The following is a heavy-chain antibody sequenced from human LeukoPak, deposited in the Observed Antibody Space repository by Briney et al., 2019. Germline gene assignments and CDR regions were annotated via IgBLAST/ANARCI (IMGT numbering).Heavy chain of an antibody. D-gene: IGHD3-9*01. CDR3: ARVYYDNYYGMDV. CDR2: INWNGGST. CDR1: GFTFSSYG. J-gene: IGHJ6*02. Sequence: GRSLRLSCAASGFTFSSYGMHWVRQAPGKGLEWVSGINWNGGSTGYADSVKGRFTISRDNAKNSLYLQMNSLRAEDTALYHCARVYYDNYYGMDVWGQGTTVTVSS. V-gene: IGHV3-20*01.